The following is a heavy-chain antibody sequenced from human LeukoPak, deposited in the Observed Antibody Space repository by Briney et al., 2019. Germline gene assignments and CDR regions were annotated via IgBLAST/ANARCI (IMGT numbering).Heavy chain of an antibody. D-gene: IGHD3-22*01. J-gene: IGHJ4*02. CDR3: ARGYYYDSSGYFPFDY. CDR1: GGSISSSNW. CDR2: IYYSGST. Sequence: SGTLSLTCAVSGGSISSSNWWSWVRQPPGKGLEWIGSIYYSGSTYYNPSLKSRVTISVDTSKNQFSLKLSSVTAADTAVYYCARGYYYDSSGYFPFDYWGQGTLVTVSS. V-gene: IGHV4-4*02.